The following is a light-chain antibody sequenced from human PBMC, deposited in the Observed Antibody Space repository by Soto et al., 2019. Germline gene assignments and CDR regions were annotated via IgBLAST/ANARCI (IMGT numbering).Light chain of an antibody. CDR1: QRISSN. J-gene: IGKJ1*01. V-gene: IGKV3-15*01. Sequence: EIVMTQSPATLSVSPGERVTLSCRASQRISSNLAWYQQKPGQAPRLLIYGASSRATGIPARLSGSGSGAEFTLTISSLQSEDFAVYYCQQYNNWPPWTFGQGTKVEIK. CDR3: QQYNNWPPWT. CDR2: GAS.